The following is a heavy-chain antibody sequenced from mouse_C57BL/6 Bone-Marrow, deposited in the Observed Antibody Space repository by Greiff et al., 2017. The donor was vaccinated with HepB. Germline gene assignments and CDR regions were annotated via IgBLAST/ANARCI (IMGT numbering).Heavy chain of an antibody. CDR2: IDPSDSYT. CDR1: GYTFTSYW. Sequence: QVQLQQPGAELVMPGASVKLSCKASGYTFTSYWMHWVKQRPGQGLEWIGEIDPSDSYTNYNQKFKGKSTLTVDKSSSTAYMQLSSLTSEDSAVYYCAREANWDVMGWYFDVWGTGTTVTVSS. V-gene: IGHV1-69*01. D-gene: IGHD4-1*01. J-gene: IGHJ1*03. CDR3: AREANWDVMGWYFDV.